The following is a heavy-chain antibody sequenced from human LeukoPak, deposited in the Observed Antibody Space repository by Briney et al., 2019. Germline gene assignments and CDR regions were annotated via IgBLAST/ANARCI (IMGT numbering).Heavy chain of an antibody. D-gene: IGHD6-13*01. Sequence: GGSLRLSCAASGFTFSNYWMTWVRQAPGKGLEWVANIKQHGSEEYYVDSVKGRFTISRDDAKNSLYPQMNSLRAEDTAVYYCARDARYGSSWYYFDYWGQGTLVTVSS. CDR3: ARDARYGSSWYYFDY. V-gene: IGHV3-7*01. CDR1: GFTFSNYW. CDR2: IKQHGSEE. J-gene: IGHJ4*02.